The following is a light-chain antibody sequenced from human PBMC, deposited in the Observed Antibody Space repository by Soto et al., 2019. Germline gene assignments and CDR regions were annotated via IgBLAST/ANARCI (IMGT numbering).Light chain of an antibody. V-gene: IGKV1-5*03. CDR3: QQYNSSTWT. CDR1: QTITNW. J-gene: IGKJ1*01. CDR2: KAS. Sequence: GDRVTITFRASQTITNWLAWYQQRPGKAPKLLVYKASTLESGVPSRFSGSGSGTEFTLTISSLQPDDFATYYCQQYNSSTWTFGQGTKVDIK.